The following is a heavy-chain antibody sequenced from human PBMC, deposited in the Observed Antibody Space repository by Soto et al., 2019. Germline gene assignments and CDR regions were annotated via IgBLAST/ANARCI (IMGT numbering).Heavy chain of an antibody. D-gene: IGHD2-2*01. CDR2: IYYSGST. CDR1: GGSISSSSYY. CDR3: ARQEGYCSSTSCYGFHYYYYYYMDV. Sequence: PSETLSLTCTVSGGSISSSSYYWGWIRQPPGKGLEWIGSIYYSGSTYYNPSLKSRVTISVDTSKNQFSLKLSSVTAADTAVYYCARQEGYCSSTSCYGFHYYYYYYMDVWGKGTTVTVSS. V-gene: IGHV4-39*01. J-gene: IGHJ6*03.